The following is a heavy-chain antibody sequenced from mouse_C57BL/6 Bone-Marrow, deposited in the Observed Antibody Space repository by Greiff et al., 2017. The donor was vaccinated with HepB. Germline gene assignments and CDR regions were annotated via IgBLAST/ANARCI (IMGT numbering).Heavy chain of an antibody. CDR1: GFTFSDAW. CDR3: TRRLTVYFDY. J-gene: IGHJ2*01. CDR2: IRNKANNHAT. V-gene: IGHV6-6*01. D-gene: IGHD1-2*01. Sequence: EVQLQESGGGLVQPGGSMKLSCAASGFTFSDAWMDWVRQSPEKGLEWVAEIRNKANNHATYYAESVKGRFTISRDDSKSSVYLQMNSLRAEDTGIYYCTRRLTVYFDYWGQGTTLTVSS.